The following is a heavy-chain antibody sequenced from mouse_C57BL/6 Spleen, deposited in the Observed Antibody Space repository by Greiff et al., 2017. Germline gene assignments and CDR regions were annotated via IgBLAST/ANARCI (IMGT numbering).Heavy chain of an antibody. J-gene: IGHJ4*01. CDR2: ISSGSSTI. CDR3: ARPYGNYLYAMDY. D-gene: IGHD2-1*01. Sequence: EVKLVESGGGLVKPGGSLKLSCAASGFTFSDYGMHWVRQAPEKGLEWVAYISSGSSTIYYADTVKGRFTISRDNAKNTLCLQMTSLRSEDTAMYYCARPYGNYLYAMDYWGQGTSVTVSS. CDR1: GFTFSDYG. V-gene: IGHV5-17*01.